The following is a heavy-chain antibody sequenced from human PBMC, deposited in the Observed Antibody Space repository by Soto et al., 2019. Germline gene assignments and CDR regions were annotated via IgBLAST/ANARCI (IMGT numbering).Heavy chain of an antibody. V-gene: IGHV4-59*01. J-gene: IGHJ6*02. Sequence: SETLSLTCTVSGGSISSYYWSWIRQPPGKGLEWIGYIYYSGSTNYNPSLKSRVTISVDTSKNQFSLKLSSVTAADTAVYYCAREDYYYGMDVWGQGTTVTVS. CDR1: GGSISSYY. CDR3: AREDYYYGMDV. CDR2: IYYSGST.